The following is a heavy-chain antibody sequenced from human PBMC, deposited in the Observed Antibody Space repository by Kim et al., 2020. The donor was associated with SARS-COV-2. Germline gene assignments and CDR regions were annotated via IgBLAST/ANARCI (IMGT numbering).Heavy chain of an antibody. Sequence: GGSLRLSCAASGFTFSSYSMNWVRQAPGKGLEWVSSISSSSSYIYYADSVKGRFTISRDNAKNSLYLQMNSLRAEDTAVYYCARDQSRREVTTPNYYYGMDVWGQGTTVTVSS. CDR2: ISSSSSYI. CDR3: ARDQSRREVTTPNYYYGMDV. J-gene: IGHJ6*02. V-gene: IGHV3-21*01. CDR1: GFTFSSYS. D-gene: IGHD4-17*01.